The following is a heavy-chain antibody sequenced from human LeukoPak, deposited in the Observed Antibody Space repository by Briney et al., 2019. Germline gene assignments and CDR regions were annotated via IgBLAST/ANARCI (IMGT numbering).Heavy chain of an antibody. Sequence: GGSLRLSCAASGFTFSSYSMNWVRQAPGKGLEWVAFIRYDGSNKYYADSVKGRFTISRDNSKNTLYLQMNSLRAEDTAVYYCARQIYGGNSGTEFFDYWGQGTLVTVSS. D-gene: IGHD4-23*01. V-gene: IGHV3-30*02. J-gene: IGHJ4*02. CDR2: IRYDGSNK. CDR1: GFTFSSYS. CDR3: ARQIYGGNSGTEFFDY.